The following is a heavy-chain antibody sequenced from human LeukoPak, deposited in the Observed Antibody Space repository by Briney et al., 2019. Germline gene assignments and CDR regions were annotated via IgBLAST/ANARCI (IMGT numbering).Heavy chain of an antibody. CDR1: GGSISSGSYY. J-gene: IGHJ4*02. CDR3: ARGPTYCSSSSCLQGE. D-gene: IGHD2-15*01. Sequence: SQTLSLTCTVSGGSISSGSYYWSWIRQPAGKGLEWIGRIYTSGSTNYNPSLKSRVTISVDTSKNQFSLKLSSVTAADTAVYYCARGPTYCSSSSCLQGEWGQGTLVAVSS. CDR2: IYTSGST. V-gene: IGHV4-61*02.